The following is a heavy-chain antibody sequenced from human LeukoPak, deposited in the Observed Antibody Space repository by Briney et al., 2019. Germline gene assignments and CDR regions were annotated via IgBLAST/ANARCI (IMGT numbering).Heavy chain of an antibody. J-gene: IGHJ4*02. CDR2: ISGSGGST. V-gene: IGHV3-23*01. Sequence: PGGSLRLSCAASGFTISSYAMSWVRQAPGKELEWVSAISGSGGSTYYADSVKGRFTISRDNSKNTLYLQMNSLRAEDTAVYYRAPKMATIDYWGQGTLVTVSS. CDR3: APKMATIDY. D-gene: IGHD5-24*01. CDR1: GFTISSYA.